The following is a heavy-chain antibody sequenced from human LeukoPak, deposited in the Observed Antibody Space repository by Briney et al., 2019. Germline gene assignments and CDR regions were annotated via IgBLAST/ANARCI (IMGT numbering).Heavy chain of an antibody. Sequence: QPGGSLRLSCAASGFPFSIYWMYWVRQAPGKGPVWVSRIDSDGSSRSYADSVKGGFTISRDNAKNTLYLQMNSLRVEDTAVYYCAKDTGYTSRLGHWGQGTLVTVSS. V-gene: IGHV3-74*01. CDR3: AKDTGYTSRLGH. CDR1: GFPFSIYW. D-gene: IGHD6-13*01. CDR2: IDSDGSSR. J-gene: IGHJ4*02.